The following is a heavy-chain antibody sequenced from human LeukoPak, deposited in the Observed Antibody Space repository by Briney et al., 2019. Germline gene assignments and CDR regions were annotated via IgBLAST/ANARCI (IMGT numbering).Heavy chain of an antibody. Sequence: PGGSLRLSCAASGFTFSSYGMSWVRQAPGKGLEWVSAISGSGGSTYYADSVKGRFTISRDNSKNTLYLQMNSLRAEDTAVYYCAKAKGIAAAGRGYFDYWGQGTLVTVSS. CDR2: ISGSGGST. CDR1: GFTFSSYG. V-gene: IGHV3-23*01. J-gene: IGHJ4*02. CDR3: AKAKGIAAAGRGYFDY. D-gene: IGHD6-13*01.